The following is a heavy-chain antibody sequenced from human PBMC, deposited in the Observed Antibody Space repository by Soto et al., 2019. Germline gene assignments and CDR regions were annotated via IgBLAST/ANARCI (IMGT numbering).Heavy chain of an antibody. CDR1: GGSISSGGYY. V-gene: IGHV4-31*03. CDR2: IYYSGST. J-gene: IGHJ2*01. Sequence: QVQLQESGPGLVKPSQTLSLTCTVSGGSISSGGYYWSWIRQHPGKGLEWIGYIYYSGSTYYNPSLKSRVTISVDASKNQFSLKLSSVTAADTAVYYCARARAGGHWYFDLWGRGTLVIVSS. CDR3: ARARAGGHWYFDL.